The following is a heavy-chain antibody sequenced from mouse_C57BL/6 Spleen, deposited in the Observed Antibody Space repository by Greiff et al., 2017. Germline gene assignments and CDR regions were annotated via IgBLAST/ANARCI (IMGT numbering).Heavy chain of an antibody. V-gene: IGHV7-1*01. Sequence: EVKVVESGGGLVQSGRSLILSCATSGFTFSDFYMEWVRQAPGKGLEWIAASRNKANDYKTEYSASVQGRFIVSRDTSQSILYLQMNALRADDAAIYYCARDAGYSKGAMDYWGQGTSVTVSS. CDR1: GFTFSDFY. CDR2: SRNKANDYKT. CDR3: ARDAGYSKGAMDY. J-gene: IGHJ4*01. D-gene: IGHD2-5*01.